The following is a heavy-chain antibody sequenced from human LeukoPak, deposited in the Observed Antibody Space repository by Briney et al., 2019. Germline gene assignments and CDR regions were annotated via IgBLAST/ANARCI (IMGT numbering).Heavy chain of an antibody. Sequence: PGGSLRLSCAPSGFTFDDYAMYWVRQVPGKGLEWVSGISWNSGTMGYADSVKGRFTISRDNAKTSLYLQMNSLRAEDMALYYCARDRRDGYFGDAFDIWGQGTMVTVSS. CDR2: ISWNSGTM. CDR1: GFTFDDYA. D-gene: IGHD5-24*01. CDR3: ARDRRDGYFGDAFDI. V-gene: IGHV3-9*03. J-gene: IGHJ3*02.